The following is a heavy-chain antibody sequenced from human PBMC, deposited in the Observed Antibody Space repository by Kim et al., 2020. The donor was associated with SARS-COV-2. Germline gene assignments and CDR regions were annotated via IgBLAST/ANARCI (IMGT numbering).Heavy chain of an antibody. CDR1: GYTFTSYG. CDR2: ISAYNGNT. Sequence: ASVKVSCKASGYTFTSYGISWVRQAPGQGLEWMGWISAYNGNTNYAQKLQGRVTMTTDTSTSTAYMELRSLRSDDTAVYYCARDVPYPAQDSSGYYPTTPVDYWGQGTLVTVSS. D-gene: IGHD3-22*01. CDR3: ARDVPYPAQDSSGYYPTTPVDY. J-gene: IGHJ4*02. V-gene: IGHV1-18*01.